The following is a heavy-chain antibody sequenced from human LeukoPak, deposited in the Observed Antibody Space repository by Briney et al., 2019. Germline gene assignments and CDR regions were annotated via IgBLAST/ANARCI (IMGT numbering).Heavy chain of an antibody. V-gene: IGHV5-51*01. CDR3: ARLRYSSSSGMHWYFDL. CDR2: IYPGDSDT. CDR1: GYSFTSYW. Sequence: GESLKISCKGSGYSFTSYWIGWVRQMPGKGLEWMGIIYPGDSDTRYSPSFQGQVTISADKSISTAYLQWSSLKASDTATYYCARLRYSSSSGMHWYFDLWDRGTLVTVSS. J-gene: IGHJ2*01. D-gene: IGHD6-13*01.